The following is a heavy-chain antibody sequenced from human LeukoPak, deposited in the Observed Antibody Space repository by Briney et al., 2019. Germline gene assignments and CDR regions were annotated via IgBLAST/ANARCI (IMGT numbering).Heavy chain of an antibody. CDR3: AQEPTMIVVVINLDY. V-gene: IGHV3-23*01. J-gene: IGHJ4*02. CDR2: ISGSGGST. CDR1: GFTFSSYA. Sequence: GGSLRLSCAASGFTFSSYAMSWVRQAPGKGLEWVSAISGSGGSTYYADSVKGRFTISRDNSKNPLYLQMNSLRAEDTAVYYCAQEPTMIVVVINLDYWGQGPLVTVSS. D-gene: IGHD3-22*01.